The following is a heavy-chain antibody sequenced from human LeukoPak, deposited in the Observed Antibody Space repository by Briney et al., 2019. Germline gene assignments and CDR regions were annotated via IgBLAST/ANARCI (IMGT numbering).Heavy chain of an antibody. D-gene: IGHD6-19*01. V-gene: IGHV3-9*01. J-gene: IGHJ4*02. CDR2: ISWNSGSI. CDR3: AKDMGYSSALDY. CDR1: GFTFDDYA. Sequence: PGGSLRLSCAASGFTFDDYAMHWVRHAPGKGLEWVSGISWNSGSIGYADSVKGRFTISRDNAKNSLYLQMNSLRAEDTALYYCAKDMGYSSALDYWGQGTLVTVSS.